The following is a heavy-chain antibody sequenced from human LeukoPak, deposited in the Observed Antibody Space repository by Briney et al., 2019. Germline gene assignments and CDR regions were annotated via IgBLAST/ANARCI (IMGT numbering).Heavy chain of an antibody. CDR3: AREGTNDYDSSAYNDAFDM. J-gene: IGHJ3*02. D-gene: IGHD3-22*01. V-gene: IGHV3-53*01. Sequence: GGSLRLSCAASGFTVSKIHMSWVRQSPGKGLEWVAVIFSGENTYYADSVRGRFTISRDNSKNTVYLQMNSLRVEDTAVYFCAREGTNDYDSSAYNDAFDMWGQGTMVTISS. CDR1: GFTVSKIH. CDR2: IFSGENT.